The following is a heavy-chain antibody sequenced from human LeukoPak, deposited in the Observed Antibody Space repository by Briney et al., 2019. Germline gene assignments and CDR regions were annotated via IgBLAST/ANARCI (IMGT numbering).Heavy chain of an antibody. CDR1: GFTFSSYW. CDR2: IKQDGSEK. CDR3: ARSLFVLMVYAIGY. J-gene: IGHJ4*02. D-gene: IGHD2-8*01. V-gene: IGHV3-7*01. Sequence: GGSLRLSCAASGFTFSSYWMSWVRQAPGKGLEWGANIKQDGSEKYYVDSVKGRFTISRDNAKNSLYLQMNSLRAEDTAVYYCARSLFVLMVYAIGYWGQGTLVTVSS.